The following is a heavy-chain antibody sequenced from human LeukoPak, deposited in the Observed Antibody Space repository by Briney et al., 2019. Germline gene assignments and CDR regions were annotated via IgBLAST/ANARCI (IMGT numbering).Heavy chain of an antibody. D-gene: IGHD2-2*01. CDR1: GYTFTDYY. J-gene: IGHJ3*02. CDR2: INPNSGAP. V-gene: IGHV1-2*02. CDR3: ARNRCTGSSCFNDAFDI. Sequence: ASVKVSCKASGYTFTDYYIHWVRQAPGQGLEWMGWINPNSGAPTYTQKFQGRVTMTRDTSISTAYMDLSRLTSDDTALYYCARNRCTGSSCFNDAFDIWGQGTMVAVCS.